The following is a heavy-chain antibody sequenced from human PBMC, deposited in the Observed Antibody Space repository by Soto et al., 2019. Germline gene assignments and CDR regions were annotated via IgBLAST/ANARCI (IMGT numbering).Heavy chain of an antibody. Sequence: TLSLTCTVSGGSISSGDYYWSWIRQPPGKGLEWIGYIYYSGSTYYNPSLKSRVTTSVDTSKNQYSLKLSSVTAADTAVYYCASVSILGYYFDYWGQGTLVTVSS. CDR3: ASVSILGYYFDY. J-gene: IGHJ4*02. V-gene: IGHV4-30-4*01. D-gene: IGHD2-21*01. CDR2: IYYSGST. CDR1: GGSISSGDYY.